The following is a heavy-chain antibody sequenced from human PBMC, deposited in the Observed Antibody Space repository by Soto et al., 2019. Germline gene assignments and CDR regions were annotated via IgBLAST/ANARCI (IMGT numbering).Heavy chain of an antibody. J-gene: IGHJ6*02. Sequence: GESLKISCKGSGYSFTSYWNGWVRQMPGKGLERMGIIYPGDTDTRYSPSFQGQITISADKSISTAYLQWSSLKASDTAMYYCARLKYDILTGYYPDYYYGMDVWGQGTTVTVSS. V-gene: IGHV5-51*01. CDR2: IYPGDTDT. CDR1: GYSFTSYW. CDR3: ARLKYDILTGYYPDYYYGMDV. D-gene: IGHD3-9*01.